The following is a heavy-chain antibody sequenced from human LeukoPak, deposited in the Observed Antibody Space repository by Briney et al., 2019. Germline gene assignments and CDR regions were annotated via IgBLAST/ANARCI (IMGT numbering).Heavy chain of an antibody. CDR2: IYYSGST. J-gene: IGHJ4*02. V-gene: IGHV4-59*12. Sequence: SETLSLTCTVSGGSISSYYWSWIRQPPGKGLEWIGYIYYSGSTNYNPSLKSRVTISVDTSKNQFSLKLSSVTAADTAVYYCARFLYDYVDYWGQGTLVTVSS. CDR3: ARFLYDYVDY. D-gene: IGHD3-16*01. CDR1: GGSISSYY.